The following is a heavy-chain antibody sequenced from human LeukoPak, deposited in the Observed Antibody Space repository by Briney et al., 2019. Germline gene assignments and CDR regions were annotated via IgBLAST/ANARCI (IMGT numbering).Heavy chain of an antibody. V-gene: IGHV3-9*01. D-gene: IGHD3-16*01. Sequence: TGGSLRLSCAASGFTFDDYAMHWVRQAPGKGLEWVSGISWNSGSIGYADSVKGRFTISRDNAKNSLYLQMNSLRADDTALYYCAKGRMTTLDYWGQGTLVTVSS. CDR3: AKGRMTTLDY. CDR2: ISWNSGSI. CDR1: GFTFDDYA. J-gene: IGHJ4*02.